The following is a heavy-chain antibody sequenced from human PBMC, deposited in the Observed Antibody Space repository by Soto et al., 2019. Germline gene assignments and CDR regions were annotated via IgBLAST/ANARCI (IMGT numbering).Heavy chain of an antibody. CDR3: ARAQFSSGPFFDY. CDR1: GFTFSSYW. Sequence: GGSLRLSCASSGFTFSSYWMNWVRQAPGKGLEWVAKIKLDGSEKYYVDSVKGRFTISRDNAKNSLFLQMSSLRAEDTAVYYCARAQFSSGPFFDYWGQGTLVTVSS. V-gene: IGHV3-7*04. CDR2: IKLDGSEK. J-gene: IGHJ4*02. D-gene: IGHD5-18*01.